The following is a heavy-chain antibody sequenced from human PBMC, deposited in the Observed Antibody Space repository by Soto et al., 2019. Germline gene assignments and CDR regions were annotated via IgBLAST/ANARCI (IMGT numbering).Heavy chain of an antibody. V-gene: IGHV1-18*04. J-gene: IGHJ4*02. Sequence: QVQLVQSGAEVKKPGASVKVSCKASGYTFTSYGISWVRQAPGQGLEWMGWISAYNGNTNYAQKLQGRVTMTTDTPTSTAYRELRSLRSDDTAVYYCARDLPGSYDFWSGYIDYWGQGTLVTVSS. D-gene: IGHD3-3*01. CDR1: GYTFTSYG. CDR2: ISAYNGNT. CDR3: ARDLPGSYDFWSGYIDY.